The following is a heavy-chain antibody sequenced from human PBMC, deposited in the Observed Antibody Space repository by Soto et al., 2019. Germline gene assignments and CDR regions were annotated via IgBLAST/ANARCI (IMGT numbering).Heavy chain of an antibody. V-gene: IGHV4-4*02. CDR2: IYHSGST. Sequence: SDTLSLTCAVSGGSISSSNWWSRVRQPPGKGLEWIGEIYHSGSTNYNPSLKSRVTISVDKSKNQFSLKLSSVTAADTAVYYCARGDYYDSSGYGRSWFDPWGQGXLVTVYS. J-gene: IGHJ5*02. CDR3: ARGDYYDSSGYGRSWFDP. D-gene: IGHD3-22*01. CDR1: GGSISSSNW.